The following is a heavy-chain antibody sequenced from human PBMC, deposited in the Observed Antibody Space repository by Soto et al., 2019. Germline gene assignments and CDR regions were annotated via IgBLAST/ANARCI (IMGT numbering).Heavy chain of an antibody. CDR3: ARHAGGYSGYDSGLDY. V-gene: IGHV4-59*08. Sequence: SETLSLTCTVSGGSISSYYWSWIRQPPGKGLEWIGYIYYSGSTNYNPSLKSRVTISVDTSKNQFSLKLSSVTAADTAVYYCARHAGGYSGYDSGLDYWGQGTLVTVSS. CDR2: IYYSGST. J-gene: IGHJ4*02. D-gene: IGHD5-12*01. CDR1: GGSISSYY.